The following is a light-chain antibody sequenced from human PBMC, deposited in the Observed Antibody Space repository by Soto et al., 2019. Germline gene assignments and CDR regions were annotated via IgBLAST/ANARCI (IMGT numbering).Light chain of an antibody. CDR3: HQAASFPIT. Sequence: DIQMTQSPSSVSASVGDRDTITCRASQVISRWLAWYQKKPGKAPKVLIYGASNLQSGVPSRFSGSGSGTDFTLTISSLQPEDFATYYCHQAASFPITFGQGTRLDIK. CDR2: GAS. CDR1: QVISRW. V-gene: IGKV1-12*01. J-gene: IGKJ5*01.